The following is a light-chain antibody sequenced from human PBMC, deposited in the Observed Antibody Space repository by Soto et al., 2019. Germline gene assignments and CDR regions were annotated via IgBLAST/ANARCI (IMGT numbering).Light chain of an antibody. CDR2: GAS. V-gene: IGKV3-20*01. J-gene: IGKJ3*01. CDR1: QSVSSSY. CDR3: QQYGSSPRA. Sequence: EIVLTQSPGTLSLSPGERATLSCRASQSVSSSYLAWYQQKPGQAPRLLIYGASSRATGIPDRFSGSGSGTDFTLTISRLEPEDFAVYYCQQYGSSPRAFGPGTMVDI.